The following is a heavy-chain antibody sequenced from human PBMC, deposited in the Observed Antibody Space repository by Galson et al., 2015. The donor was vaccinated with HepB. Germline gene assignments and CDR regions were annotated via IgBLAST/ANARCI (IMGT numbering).Heavy chain of an antibody. CDR1: GFTFSSYG. J-gene: IGHJ4*02. CDR2: IRYDGSNK. CDR3: AKDPNLLGYSYGTGTTFDY. D-gene: IGHD5-18*01. Sequence: SLRLSCAASGFTFSSYGMHWVRQAPGKGLEWVAFIRYDGSNKYYADSVKGRFTISRDNSKNTLYLQMNSLRAEDTAVYYCAKDPNLLGYSYGTGTTFDYWGQGTLVTVSS. V-gene: IGHV3-30*02.